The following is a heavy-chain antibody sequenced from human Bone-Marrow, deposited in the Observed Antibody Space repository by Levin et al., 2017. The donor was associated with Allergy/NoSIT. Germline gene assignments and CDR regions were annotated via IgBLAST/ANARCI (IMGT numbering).Heavy chain of an antibody. CDR2: ISYDGSNK. Sequence: GESLKISCAASGFTLRSYAMHWVRQAPGKGLEWVAVISYDGSNKYHADSVKGRFTISRDNSKNMLYLQLNSLRPDDTAVYYCARGGGGSWGQGTLVTVSS. CDR1: GFTLRSYA. CDR3: ARGGGGS. J-gene: IGHJ5*02. D-gene: IGHD3-16*01. V-gene: IGHV3-30*04.